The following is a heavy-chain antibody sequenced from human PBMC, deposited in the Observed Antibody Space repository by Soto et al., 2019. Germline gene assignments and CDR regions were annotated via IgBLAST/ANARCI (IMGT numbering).Heavy chain of an antibody. Sequence: EVQLVQSGAEVKKPGESLKISCKGSGYSFTSYWIGWVRQMPGKGLEWMGIIYPGDSDTRYSPSFQGQVTISADKSISTAYLQWSSLKASDTAMYYCARHVVYSYGLFYYYYGMDVWGQGTTVTVSS. CDR1: GYSFTSYW. V-gene: IGHV5-51*01. D-gene: IGHD5-18*01. J-gene: IGHJ6*02. CDR2: IYPGDSDT. CDR3: ARHVVYSYGLFYYYYGMDV.